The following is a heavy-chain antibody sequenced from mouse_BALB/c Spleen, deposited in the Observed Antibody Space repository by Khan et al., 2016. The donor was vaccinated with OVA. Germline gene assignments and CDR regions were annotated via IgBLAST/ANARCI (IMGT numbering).Heavy chain of an antibody. CDR2: ISTYYGDV. J-gene: IGHJ3*01. Sequence: QVQLQQSGAELVRPGVSVKISCKGSGYTFTDFTMHWVKQSPTKSLEWIGVISTYYGDVTYNQKFKDKATMTVDKSSSTAYMELARLTSEDSAIXYCEGGGGGDRFAYWGQGTLVTVSA. V-gene: IGHV1S137*01. CDR3: EGGGGGDRFAY. CDR1: GYTFTDFT.